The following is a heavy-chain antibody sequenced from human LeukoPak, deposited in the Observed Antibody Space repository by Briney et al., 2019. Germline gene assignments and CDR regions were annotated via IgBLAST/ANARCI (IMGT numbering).Heavy chain of an antibody. CDR3: AKSPTPAVDGYCDY. CDR1: GFTFDDYA. D-gene: IGHD6-19*01. V-gene: IGHV3-9*01. Sequence: PGRSLRLSCAASGFTFDDYAMHWVRQAPGKGLEWVSGISWNSGSIGYADSVKGRFTISRDNAKNSLYLQMNSLRAEDTALYYCAKSPTPAVDGYCDYWGQGTLVTVSS. CDR2: ISWNSGSI. J-gene: IGHJ4*02.